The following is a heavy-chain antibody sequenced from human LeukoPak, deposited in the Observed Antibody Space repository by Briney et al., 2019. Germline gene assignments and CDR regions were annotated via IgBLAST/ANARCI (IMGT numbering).Heavy chain of an antibody. J-gene: IGHJ3*02. D-gene: IGHD2-2*01. Sequence: SETLSPTCTVSGGSISSSSYYWGWIRQPPGKGLEWIGSIYYSGSTYYNPSLKSRVTISVDTSKNQFSLKLSSVTAADTAVYYCARLPKRRYCSSTSCYYDAFDIWGQGTMVTVSS. V-gene: IGHV4-39*01. CDR3: ARLPKRRYCSSTSCYYDAFDI. CDR1: GGSISSSSYY. CDR2: IYYSGST.